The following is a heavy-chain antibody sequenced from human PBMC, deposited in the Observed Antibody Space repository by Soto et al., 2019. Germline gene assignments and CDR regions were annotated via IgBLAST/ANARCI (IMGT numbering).Heavy chain of an antibody. J-gene: IGHJ4*02. CDR1: GGSISSSSYY. Sequence: SETLSLTCTVSGGSISSSSYYWGWIRQPPGKGLEWIGSIYYSGSTYYNPSLKSRVTISVDTSKNQFSLKLSSVTAADTAVYYCARHAPTITIFGVVSDYWGQGTLVTVSS. V-gene: IGHV4-39*01. CDR2: IYYSGST. D-gene: IGHD3-3*01. CDR3: ARHAPTITIFGVVSDY.